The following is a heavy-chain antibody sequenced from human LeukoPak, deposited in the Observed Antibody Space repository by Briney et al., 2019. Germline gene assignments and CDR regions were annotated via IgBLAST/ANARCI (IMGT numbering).Heavy chain of an antibody. CDR1: GFTFSTYS. CDR3: ARTSNTVTTGASYFDY. V-gene: IGHV3-21*01. Sequence: GGSPRLSCAASGFTFSTYSMNWVRQAPGKGLEWVSFISSSSTYMYYADSMKGRFTISRDNAKNSLYLQMNSLRAEDTAVYYCARTSNTVTTGASYFDYWGQGILVTVSS. D-gene: IGHD4-17*01. J-gene: IGHJ4*02. CDR2: ISSSSTYM.